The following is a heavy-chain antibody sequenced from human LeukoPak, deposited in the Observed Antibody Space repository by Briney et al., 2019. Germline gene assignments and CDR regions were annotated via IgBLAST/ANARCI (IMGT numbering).Heavy chain of an antibody. J-gene: IGHJ4*02. D-gene: IGHD6-13*01. Sequence: PGGSLRLSCAASGFTFSNAWMSWVRQAPGKGLEWVGRIKSKTDGGTTDYAAPVKGRFTISRDDSKNTLYLQMNSLKTEDTAVYYCTTEVRGYSSSWYFDYWGQGTLATVSS. CDR1: GFTFSNAW. CDR2: IKSKTDGGTT. CDR3: TTEVRGYSSSWYFDY. V-gene: IGHV3-15*01.